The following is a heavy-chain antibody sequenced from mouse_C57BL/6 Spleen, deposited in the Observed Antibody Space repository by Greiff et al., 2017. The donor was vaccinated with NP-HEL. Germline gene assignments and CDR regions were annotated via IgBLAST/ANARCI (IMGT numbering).Heavy chain of an antibody. Sequence: QVQLQQSGAELARPGASVKLSCKASGYTFTSYGISWVKQRTGQGLEWIGEIYPRSGNTYYNEKFKGKATLTADKSSSTAYMELRSLTSEDSAVYFCGRSGGPSSRLPYGSSFHWYFDVWGTGTTVTVSS. V-gene: IGHV1-81*01. CDR2: IYPRSGNT. J-gene: IGHJ1*03. CDR3: GRSGGPSSRLPYGSSFHWYFDV. D-gene: IGHD1-1*01. CDR1: GYTFTSYG.